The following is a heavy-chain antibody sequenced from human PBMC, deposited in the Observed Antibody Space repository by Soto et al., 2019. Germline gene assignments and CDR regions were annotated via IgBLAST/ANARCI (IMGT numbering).Heavy chain of an antibody. CDR2: IYPGDSDT. V-gene: IGHV5-51*01. J-gene: IGHJ6*02. D-gene: IGHD1-7*01. CDR1: GYSFTSYW. CDR3: ATVLGTYYPGIDV. Sequence: GEALKISSKGSGYSFTSYWIGWVRQMPGKGLEWMGIIYPGDSDTRYSPSFQGQVTISADKSISTAYLQWSSLKASDTAMYYCATVLGTYYPGIDVWAQGVTVTVSS.